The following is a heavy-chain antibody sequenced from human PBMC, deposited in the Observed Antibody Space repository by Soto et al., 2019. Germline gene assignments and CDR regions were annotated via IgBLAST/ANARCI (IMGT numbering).Heavy chain of an antibody. CDR1: GFTFSSYG. D-gene: IGHD3-10*01. Sequence: GGSLRLSCAASGFTFSSYGMHWVRQAPGKGLEWVAVISYDGSNKYYADSVKGRFTISRDNSKNTLYLQMNSLRAEDTAVYYCAKDENYGSGSYYFDYWGQGPLVTVSS. V-gene: IGHV3-30*18. J-gene: IGHJ4*02. CDR2: ISYDGSNK. CDR3: AKDENYGSGSYYFDY.